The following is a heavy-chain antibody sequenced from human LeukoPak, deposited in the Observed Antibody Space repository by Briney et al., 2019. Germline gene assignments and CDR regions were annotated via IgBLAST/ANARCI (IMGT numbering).Heavy chain of an antibody. CDR1: GASLSSYY. CDR3: ARDWELGY. D-gene: IGHD1-26*01. CDR2: IYYSGST. V-gene: IGHV4-59*01. J-gene: IGHJ4*02. Sequence: SETLSLTCTVSGASLSSYYWNWIRHPPGKGLEWIGYIYYSGSTNYNPSLKSRVTISLDTSENRFSLRRSSVTAADTAGYYCARDWELGYWGQGTLVTVSS.